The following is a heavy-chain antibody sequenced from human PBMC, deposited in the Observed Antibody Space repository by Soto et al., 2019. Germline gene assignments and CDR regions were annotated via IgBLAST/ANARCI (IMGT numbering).Heavy chain of an antibody. CDR3: AKLQYTVVTTLDI. V-gene: IGHV4-59*01. J-gene: IGHJ3*02. Sequence: SETLSLTCSVSGASISSYYWSWIRQSPGKGLEFIGCMYSSGGTNYNPALKSRITISRDTSKNQLSLKLTSVTAADTAVYFCAKLQYTVVTTLDIWGQGTKVTV. CDR2: MYSSGGT. CDR1: GASISSYY. D-gene: IGHD4-4*01.